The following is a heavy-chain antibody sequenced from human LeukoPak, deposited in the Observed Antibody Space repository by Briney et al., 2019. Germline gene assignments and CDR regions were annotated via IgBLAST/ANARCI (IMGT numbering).Heavy chain of an antibody. V-gene: IGHV1-8*01. CDR3: ARGGIRMVRGVIIALGYGMDV. CDR2: MNPNSGNT. D-gene: IGHD3-10*01. CDR1: GYTFTSYD. J-gene: IGHJ6*02. Sequence: GASVKVSCKASGYTFTSYDINWVRQATGQGLEWMGWMNPNSGNTGYAQEFQGRVTMTRNTSISTAYMELSSLRSEDTAVYYCARGGIRMVRGVIIALGYGMDVWGQGTTVTVSS.